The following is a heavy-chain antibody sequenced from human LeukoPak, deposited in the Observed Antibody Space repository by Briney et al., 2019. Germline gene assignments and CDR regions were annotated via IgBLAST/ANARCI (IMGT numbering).Heavy chain of an antibody. V-gene: IGHV3-11*01. CDR1: GFTFSDFF. CDR3: TRDAPAIQRGEN. Sequence: PAGSLRLSCAASGFTFSDFFMGWIRQAPGKGLEWVSYISGSGDTIFHADSVRRRFTISRANARNSMYLHMNRLRAEDTAVYYCTRDAPAIQRGENWGQGTQVTVSS. J-gene: IGHJ4*02. CDR2: ISGSGDTI. D-gene: IGHD3-10*01.